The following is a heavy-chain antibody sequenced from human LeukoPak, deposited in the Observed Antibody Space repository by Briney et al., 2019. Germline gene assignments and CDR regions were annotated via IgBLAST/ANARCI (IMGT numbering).Heavy chain of an antibody. D-gene: IGHD2-15*01. CDR2: IYYSGST. Sequence: LRLSCAASGFTFSDYYMSWIRQHPGKGLEWIGYIYYSGSTYYNPSLKSRVTISVDTSKNQFSLKLSSVTAADTAVYYCARGRPGCSGGSCYPNNWFDPWGQGTLATVSS. V-gene: IGHV4-31*02. CDR3: ARGRPGCSGGSCYPNNWFDP. J-gene: IGHJ5*02. CDR1: GFTFSDYY.